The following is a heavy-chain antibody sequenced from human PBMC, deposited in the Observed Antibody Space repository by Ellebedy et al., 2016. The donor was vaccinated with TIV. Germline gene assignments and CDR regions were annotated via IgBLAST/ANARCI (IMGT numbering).Heavy chain of an antibody. Sequence: ASVKVSCXASGYTFTGFYMHWVRQAPGQGLEWMGWMNPNSGNTGYAQKFQGRVTMTRNTSISTAYMELSSLRSEDTAVYYCARGLGRPEGTYWFDPWGQGTLVTVSS. D-gene: IGHD1-14*01. CDR3: ARGLGRPEGTYWFDP. CDR1: GYTFTGFY. V-gene: IGHV1-8*02. CDR2: MNPNSGNT. J-gene: IGHJ5*02.